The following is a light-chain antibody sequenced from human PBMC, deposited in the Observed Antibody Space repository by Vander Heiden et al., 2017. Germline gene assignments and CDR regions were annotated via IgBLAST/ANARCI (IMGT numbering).Light chain of an antibody. CDR2: TTS. V-gene: IGLV7-43*01. CDR1: TGAVTSGYY. CDR3: LLQQGGAWV. J-gene: IGLJ3*02. Sequence: TVVTQAPSLTVSPGGTDPLTSASSTGAVTSGYYPNRFQHKPGQAPRALIYTTSNNHAWTPARFSGSLLGGKAALTLSGVQPEDEAEYYCLLQQGGAWVFGGGTKLTVL.